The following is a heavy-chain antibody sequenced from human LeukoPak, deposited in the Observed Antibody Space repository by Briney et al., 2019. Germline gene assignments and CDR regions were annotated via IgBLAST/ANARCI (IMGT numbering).Heavy chain of an antibody. V-gene: IGHV3-66*01. CDR3: ARDLRGYSGYVTTAFFDY. Sequence: GGSLRLSCAASGFTVSSNFWTWVRRAPGKGLEWVSITYSDGSTYYADSVKGRFTISRDSSNNTVYLQMNSLRAEDTALYYCARDLRGYSGYVTTAFFDYWGQGTLVTVSS. D-gene: IGHD5-12*01. J-gene: IGHJ4*02. CDR2: TYSDGST. CDR1: GFTVSSNF.